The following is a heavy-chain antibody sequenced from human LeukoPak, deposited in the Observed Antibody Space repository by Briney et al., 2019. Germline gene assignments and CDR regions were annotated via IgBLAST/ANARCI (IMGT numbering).Heavy chain of an antibody. V-gene: IGHV3-66*01. Sequence: GGSLRLSCAASGFTVSSSYMNWVRQAPGKGLEWVSVIYSGGSTYYADSVKGRFTTSRDNSKNTLYLQMNSLRAEDTAMYYRARDSNFDWFDPWGQGTLVTVSS. CDR3: ARDSNFDWFDP. D-gene: IGHD1-7*01. CDR2: IYSGGST. J-gene: IGHJ5*02. CDR1: GFTVSSSY.